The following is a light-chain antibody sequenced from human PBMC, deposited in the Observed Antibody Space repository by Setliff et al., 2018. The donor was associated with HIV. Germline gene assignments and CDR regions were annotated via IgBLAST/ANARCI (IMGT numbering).Light chain of an antibody. CDR2: DVS. J-gene: IGLJ1*01. V-gene: IGLV2-14*03. CDR3: SSYTKTSTLL. Sequence: QSALTQPASISGSPGQSITISCAGTSRDIGTYDFVSWYQQHPGKAPKLLIYDVSDRPSGVSDRFSGSKSGNMASLTISGLQTEDEADYYCSSYTKTSTLLFGTGNKVTVL. CDR1: SRDIGTYDF.